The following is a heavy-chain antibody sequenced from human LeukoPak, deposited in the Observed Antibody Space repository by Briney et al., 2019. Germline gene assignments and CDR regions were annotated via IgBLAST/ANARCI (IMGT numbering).Heavy chain of an antibody. CDR3: ARARDWNYVPFDY. J-gene: IGHJ4*02. CDR1: GGSISSYY. Sequence: SETMSLTCTVSGGSISSYYWSWIRQPPGKGLEWIGYIYYSGSTNYNPSLKSRVTISVDTSKNQFSLKLSSVTAADTAVYYCARARDWNYVPFDYWGQGTLVTVSS. V-gene: IGHV4-59*01. CDR2: IYYSGST. D-gene: IGHD1-7*01.